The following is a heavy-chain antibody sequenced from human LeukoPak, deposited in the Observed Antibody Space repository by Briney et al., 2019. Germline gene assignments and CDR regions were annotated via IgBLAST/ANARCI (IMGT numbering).Heavy chain of an antibody. CDR1: GGSFSGYY. J-gene: IGHJ4*02. D-gene: IGHD4-17*01. Sequence: PSETLSLTCAVYGGSFSGYYWSWIRQPPGKGLEWIGEINHSGSTNYNPSLKSRVTISVDTSKNQFSLKLSSVTAADTAVYYCARGPNYGDYSFDYWGQGTLVTVSS. V-gene: IGHV4-34*09. CDR3: ARGPNYGDYSFDY. CDR2: INHSGST.